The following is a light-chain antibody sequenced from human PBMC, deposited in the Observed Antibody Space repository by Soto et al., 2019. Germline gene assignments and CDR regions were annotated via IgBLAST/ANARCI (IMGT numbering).Light chain of an antibody. CDR2: DVT. CDR1: RNDVGDYNY. V-gene: IGLV2-11*01. Sequence: QSVLTQPRSVSGSPGQSVTISCTGTRNDVGDYNYVSWYQQYPGKVPKLMIYDVTKRPSGVPDRFSGSKSGNTASLTISGLQAEDEADYYCCSYVDNYSYVFGTGTKLTVL. J-gene: IGLJ1*01. CDR3: CSYVDNYSYV.